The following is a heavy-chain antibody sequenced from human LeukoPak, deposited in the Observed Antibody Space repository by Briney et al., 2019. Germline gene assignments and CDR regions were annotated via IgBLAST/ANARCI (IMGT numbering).Heavy chain of an antibody. Sequence: PGGSLRLSCAASGFTFSSYGMHWVRQAPGKGLEWVAVISYDESNKFYADSVKGRFTISRDNSKNTLYLQMNSLRAEDTAVYYCAKGGGTGYSSSWSSNWGQGTLVTVSS. D-gene: IGHD6-13*01. CDR1: GFTFSSYG. CDR3: AKGGGTGYSSSWSSN. V-gene: IGHV3-30*18. J-gene: IGHJ4*02. CDR2: ISYDESNK.